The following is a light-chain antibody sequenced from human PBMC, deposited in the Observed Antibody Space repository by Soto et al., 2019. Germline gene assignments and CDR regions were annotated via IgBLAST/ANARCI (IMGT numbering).Light chain of an antibody. V-gene: IGKV3-20*01. CDR3: QQYFGSLYT. J-gene: IGKJ2*01. CDR2: AAA. Sequence: SVLTQSPGTLSLSPGEGATLSCRTSQSISSTYLAWYQQRPGQAPRLLIYAAASKATGIADRFSGSGCGTDFSLTISRLEPEDFAVYYCQQYFGSLYTFGQGTKLEIK. CDR1: QSISSTY.